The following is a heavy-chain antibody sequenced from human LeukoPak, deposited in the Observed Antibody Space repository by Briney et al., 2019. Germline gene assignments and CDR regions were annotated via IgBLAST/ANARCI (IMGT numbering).Heavy chain of an antibody. CDR2: IYSSGST. Sequence: SETLSLTCTVSGGSISSYYWHWIRQPAGKGLEWIGRIYSSGSTNYNPSLKSRVTISVDTSKNQFSLKLSSVTAADTAVYYCARVRRYYYDSSGYYLYYYYYMDVWGKGTTVTVSS. J-gene: IGHJ6*03. D-gene: IGHD3-22*01. CDR1: GGSISSYY. V-gene: IGHV4-4*07. CDR3: ARVRRYYYDSSGYYLYYYYYMDV.